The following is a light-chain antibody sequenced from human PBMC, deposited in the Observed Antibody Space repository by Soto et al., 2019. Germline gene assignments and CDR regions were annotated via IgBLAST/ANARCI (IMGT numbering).Light chain of an antibody. V-gene: IGKV3-15*01. CDR2: GAS. J-gene: IGKJ1*01. CDR3: QQYNNWPPWT. CDR1: QSISDT. Sequence: EIVMTQSTVTLSLSQGESGTLSFRASQSISDTLAWYQPKPGQAPTLLSYGASTRAPGFPARFSGSGSGTDFTLTISSLQSADFAVYYCQQYNNWPPWTVGQGTKVDIK.